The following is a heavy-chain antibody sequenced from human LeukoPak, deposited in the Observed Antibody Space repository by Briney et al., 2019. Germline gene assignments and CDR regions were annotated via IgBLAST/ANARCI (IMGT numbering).Heavy chain of an antibody. D-gene: IGHD5-18*01. V-gene: IGHV3-21*01. CDR3: ARFLDTAMVNGY. J-gene: IGHJ4*02. CDR1: GFTFSSYS. Sequence: PGGSLRLSCAASGFTFSSYSMNGVSQAPGKGLEWVSSISSSSSYIYYADSVKGRFTISRDNAKNSLYLQMNSLRAEDTAVYYCARFLDTAMVNGYWGQGTLVTVSS. CDR2: ISSSSSYI.